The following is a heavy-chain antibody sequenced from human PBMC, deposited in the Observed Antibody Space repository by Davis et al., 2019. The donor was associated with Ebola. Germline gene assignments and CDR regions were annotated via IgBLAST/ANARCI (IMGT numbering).Heavy chain of an antibody. Sequence: ASVKVSCKASGYTFTSYGISWVRQAPGQGLEWMGWISAYNGNTNYAQKFQGRVTMTRDTSTSTVYMELSSLRSEDTAVYYCARDHGSGYKEFDYWGQGTLVTVSS. V-gene: IGHV1-18*01. J-gene: IGHJ4*02. CDR3: ARDHGSGYKEFDY. CDR2: ISAYNGNT. CDR1: GYTFTSYG. D-gene: IGHD3-22*01.